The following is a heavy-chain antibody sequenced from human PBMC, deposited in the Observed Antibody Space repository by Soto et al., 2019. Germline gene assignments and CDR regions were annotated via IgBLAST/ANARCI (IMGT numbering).Heavy chain of an antibody. CDR1: GYTFSSYG. J-gene: IGHJ6*02. CDR2: ISGYNGNT. CDR3: ARDDFVVRGVYYYYGMDV. D-gene: IGHD3-10*01. V-gene: IGHV1-18*01. Sequence: QAQLVQSGAEVKKPGASVKDSCKASGYTFSSYGITWVQQAPGQGLEWMAWISGYNGNTNYAQNLQGRVTLTTDTSTHTAYMELRSLRSDDTAVYYCARDDFVVRGVYYYYGMDVWGQGTTVTVSS.